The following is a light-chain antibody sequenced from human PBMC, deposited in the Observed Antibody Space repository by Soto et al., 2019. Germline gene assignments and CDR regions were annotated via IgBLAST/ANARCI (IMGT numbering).Light chain of an antibody. CDR1: QSISTW. J-gene: IGKJ1*01. CDR3: QQYATYTWT. Sequence: DIQMTQSPSTLSASVGDRVTITCRASQSISTWLAWYQQKPGKAPNLLIFDASSLESGVPSRFSGSGSGTEFTLTISGLQPDDFATYYCQQYATYTWTFGQGTKVEVK. CDR2: DAS. V-gene: IGKV1-5*01.